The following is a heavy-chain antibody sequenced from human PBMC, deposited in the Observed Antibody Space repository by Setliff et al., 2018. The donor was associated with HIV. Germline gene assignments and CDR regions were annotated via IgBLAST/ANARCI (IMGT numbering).Heavy chain of an antibody. Sequence: GGSLRLSCAASGFTFSNYWMSWVRQAPGKGLEWVANIKQDGSEKNYVDSVKGRFTISRDTAKNTVYLQMNSLTSEDTAFYYCARGRINYGDYYYWSQGTLVTVSS. D-gene: IGHD4-17*01. J-gene: IGHJ4*02. CDR3: ARGRINYGDYYY. CDR2: IKQDGSEK. V-gene: IGHV3-7*03. CDR1: GFTFSNYW.